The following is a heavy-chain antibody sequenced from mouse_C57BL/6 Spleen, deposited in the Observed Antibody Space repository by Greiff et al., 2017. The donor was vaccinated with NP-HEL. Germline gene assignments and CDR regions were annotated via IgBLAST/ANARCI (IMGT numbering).Heavy chain of an antibody. CDR3: ARPEYGSSRSNWYFDV. Sequence: QVQLQQPGAELVRPGSSVKLSCKASGYTFTSYWMHWVKQRPIQGLEWIGNIDPSDSETHYNQKFKDKATLTVDKSSSTAYMQLSSLTSEDSAVYYCARPEYGSSRSNWYFDVWGTGTTVTVSS. CDR2: IDPSDSET. D-gene: IGHD1-1*01. V-gene: IGHV1-52*01. J-gene: IGHJ1*03. CDR1: GYTFTSYW.